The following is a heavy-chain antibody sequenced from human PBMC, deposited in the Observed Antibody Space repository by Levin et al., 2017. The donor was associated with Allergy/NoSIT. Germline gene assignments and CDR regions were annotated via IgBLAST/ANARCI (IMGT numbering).Heavy chain of an antibody. Sequence: PGGSLRLSCAASGISFNSYAMSWVRQRPGKGLAWVSFISGFGGTTYYADSVKGRFTISRDNSKNTLYLQMNSLRAEDTAVYYCAAPSVGSDYWGQGTLVTVSS. CDR3: AAPSVGSDY. V-gene: IGHV3-23*01. CDR1: GISFNSYA. J-gene: IGHJ4*02. D-gene: IGHD6-13*01. CDR2: ISGFGGTT.